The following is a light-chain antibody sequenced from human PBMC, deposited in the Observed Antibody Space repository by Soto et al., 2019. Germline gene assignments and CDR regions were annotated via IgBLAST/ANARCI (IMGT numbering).Light chain of an antibody. J-gene: IGLJ1*01. CDR3: SSYTSSGTLYV. CDR2: DDR. V-gene: IGLV3-21*02. Sequence: SYELAQPPSVSVAPGQTARITCGGSNIGRKSVHWYQQKPGQAPVVVVYDDRDRPSGIPERFSGSNSGNTATLTISRVEAGDEAEYYCSSYTSSGTLYVFGTGTKVTVL. CDR1: NIGRKS.